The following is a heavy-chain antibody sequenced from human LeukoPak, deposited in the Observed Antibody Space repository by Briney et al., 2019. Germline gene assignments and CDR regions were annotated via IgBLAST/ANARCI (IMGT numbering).Heavy chain of an antibody. J-gene: IGHJ6*03. CDR2: IYYSGST. CDR1: GGSISSSSYY. D-gene: IGHD3-10*01. CDR3: AREVLVISYYYGPEGDYYYYMDV. Sequence: SETLSLTCTVSGGSISSSSYYWGWIRQPPGKGLEWIGSIYYSGSTYYNPSLKSRVTISVDTSKNQFSLKLSSLTAADTAVYYCAREVLVISYYYGPEGDYYYYMDVWGKGTTVTVSS. V-gene: IGHV4-39*07.